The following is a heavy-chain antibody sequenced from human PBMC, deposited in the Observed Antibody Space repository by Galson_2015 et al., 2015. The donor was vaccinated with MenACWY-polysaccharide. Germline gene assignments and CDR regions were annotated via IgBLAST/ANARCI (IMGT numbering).Heavy chain of an antibody. CDR1: GYTFSKFA. J-gene: IGHJ1*01. D-gene: IGHD1-26*01. CDR2: INTGNGDT. V-gene: IGHV1-3*04. CDR3: ARDRRSGGRFWMSVGH. Sequence: SVKVSCKASGYTFSKFAIHWVRQAPGQRLEWMGWINTGNGDTKYLQKLQRRVTISRDTSASTAYMEVSSLRSEDTAVYYCARDRRSGGRFWMSVGHWGQGTLVSVSS.